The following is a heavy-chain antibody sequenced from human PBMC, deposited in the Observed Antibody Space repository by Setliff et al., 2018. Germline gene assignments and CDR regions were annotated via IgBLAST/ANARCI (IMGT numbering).Heavy chain of an antibody. J-gene: IGHJ6*03. Sequence: PGGSLRLSCAASGFTFSAYAMHWVRQAPGKGLEYVSAITANGVDAYYADSVKGRFTISRDNSKNTLYLQMGSLRAEDMAVYYCARARGRNYMDVWGKGTTVTVSS. CDR1: GFTFSAYA. CDR3: ARARGRNYMDV. V-gene: IGHV3-64*02. CDR2: ITANGVDA.